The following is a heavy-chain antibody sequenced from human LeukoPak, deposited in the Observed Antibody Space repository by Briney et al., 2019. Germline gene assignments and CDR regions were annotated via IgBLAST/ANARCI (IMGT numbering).Heavy chain of an antibody. CDR2: IWYDGSNE. Sequence: SVGWALGGCGLCLGRDAMHVVGEAPGKGLEWVAIIWYDGSNEYYADSVKGRFTISRDNSKNTLYLQMSSLRADDTAVYYCARGGIAARPDYWGQGTLVTVSS. D-gene: IGHD6-6*01. J-gene: IGHJ4*02. CDR3: ARGGIAARPDY. V-gene: IGHV3-33*01. CDR1: GLCLGRDA.